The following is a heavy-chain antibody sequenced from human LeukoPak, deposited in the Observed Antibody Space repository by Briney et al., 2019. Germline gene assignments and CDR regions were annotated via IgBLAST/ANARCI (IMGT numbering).Heavy chain of an antibody. J-gene: IGHJ4*02. D-gene: IGHD4-17*01. CDR3: AKGGTSVTRYVDD. V-gene: IGHV3-30*18. Sequence: GGSLRLSCVASGFTFRSYSMQWVRQTPGKGLEWVGIVSNDGTTTYYGESVKGRFTISRDNSQNKVYLQMSSLRAEDTAVYYCAKGGTSVTRYVDDWGQGTLVTVSS. CDR1: GFTFRSYS. CDR2: VSNDGTTT.